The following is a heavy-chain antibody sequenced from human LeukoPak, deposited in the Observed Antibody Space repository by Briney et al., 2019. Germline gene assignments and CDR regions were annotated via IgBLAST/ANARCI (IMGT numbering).Heavy chain of an antibody. J-gene: IGHJ4*02. CDR3: ASQGGWLQSGIDY. D-gene: IGHD5-24*01. CDR2: INPSGGST. CDR1: GYTFTSYY. Sequence: ASVKVSCTASGYTFTSYYMHWVRQAPGQGLEWMGIINPSGGSTSYAQKFQGRVTMTRDTSTSTVYMELSSLRSEDTAVYYCASQGGWLQSGIDYWGQGTLVTVSS. V-gene: IGHV1-46*01.